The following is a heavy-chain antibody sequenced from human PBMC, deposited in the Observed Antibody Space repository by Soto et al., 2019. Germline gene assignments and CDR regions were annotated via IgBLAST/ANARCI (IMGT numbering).Heavy chain of an antibody. CDR1: GFTFSSYA. V-gene: IGHV3-23*01. D-gene: IGHD3-10*01. CDR2: ISNSGNT. Sequence: VQLLESGGALVQPGGSLRHSCAASGFTFSSYAMYWVRQAPGKGLEWVSTISNSGNTYYADSVEGRFTISRDNSKNTLYLQMNSLRAEDTAVYYCAKTKFRGVVVNVWGQGTTVTVSS. J-gene: IGHJ6*02. CDR3: AKTKFRGVVVNV.